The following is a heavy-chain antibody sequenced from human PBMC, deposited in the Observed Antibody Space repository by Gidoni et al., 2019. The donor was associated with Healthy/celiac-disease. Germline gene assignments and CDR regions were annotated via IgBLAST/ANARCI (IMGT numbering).Heavy chain of an antibody. CDR2: INPSDGST. Sequence: QVPLVQSGAEVKKPGASVKVSCKASGYNSHSYHMHWVRQAPGQGLEWMGIINPSDGSTSYAQKFQGRVTMTRDTSTSTVYMELSSLRSEDTAVYYCARVGAMVTYYYGMDVWGQGTTVTVSS. CDR3: ARVGAMVTYYYGMDV. V-gene: IGHV1-46*02. D-gene: IGHD2-8*01. J-gene: IGHJ6*02. CDR1: GYNSHSYH.